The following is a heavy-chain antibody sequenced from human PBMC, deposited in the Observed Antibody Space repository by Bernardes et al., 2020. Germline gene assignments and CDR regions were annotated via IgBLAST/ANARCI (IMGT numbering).Heavy chain of an antibody. Sequence: SETLSLTCTVSGGSISSYYWSWIRQPPGKGLEWIGYIYYSGSTNYNPSLKSRVTISVDTSKNQFSLKLSSVTAADTAVYYCATTYCGGDCYSGEYFQHWGQGTLVTVSS. CDR3: ATTYCGGDCYSGEYFQH. J-gene: IGHJ1*01. V-gene: IGHV4-59*01. CDR1: GGSISSYY. D-gene: IGHD2-21*02. CDR2: IYYSGST.